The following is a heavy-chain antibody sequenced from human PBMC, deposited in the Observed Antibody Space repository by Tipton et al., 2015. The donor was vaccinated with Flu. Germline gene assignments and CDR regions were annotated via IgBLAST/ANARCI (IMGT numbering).Heavy chain of an antibody. D-gene: IGHD1-1*01. CDR3: ARVLGNSHSYGMDV. Sequence: TLSLTCTVSGGSLSSYYWSWIRQPAGKGLEWIGRMYTSGSTNYNPSLKSRVTLSGDTSKNQFSLQLGSVTAADTAVYYCARVLGNSHSYGMDVWGQGTTVTVSS. V-gene: IGHV4-4*07. CDR1: GGSLSSYY. CDR2: MYTSGST. J-gene: IGHJ6*02.